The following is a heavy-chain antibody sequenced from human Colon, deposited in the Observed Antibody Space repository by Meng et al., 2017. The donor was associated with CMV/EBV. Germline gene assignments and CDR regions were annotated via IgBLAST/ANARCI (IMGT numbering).Heavy chain of an antibody. Sequence: GESLKISCKGSGYSFTTYWIAWVRQMPGKGLEWMGIIYPNDNDTRYSPSFQGQVTISADQSIGTAYLQWSSLKASDTAIYYCARRYGAGSYGMDVWGLGTTVTVSS. CDR3: ARRYGAGSYGMDV. CDR2: IYPNDNDT. D-gene: IGHD3-10*01. J-gene: IGHJ6*02. V-gene: IGHV5-51*01. CDR1: GYSFTTYW.